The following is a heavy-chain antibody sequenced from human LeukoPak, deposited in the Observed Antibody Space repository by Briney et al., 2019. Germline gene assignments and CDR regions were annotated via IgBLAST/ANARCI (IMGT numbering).Heavy chain of an antibody. J-gene: IGHJ6*03. CDR3: AGSYHYYMDV. Sequence: SETLSLTCTVSGGSISSYYWSWIRQPPGKGLEWIGYISYIGSTKYNPSLKSRVTISEDTSKKQFSLKLSSVTAAYTAVYYCAGSYHYYMDVWGKGTTVTVSS. CDR1: GGSISSYY. CDR2: ISYIGST. V-gene: IGHV4-59*01.